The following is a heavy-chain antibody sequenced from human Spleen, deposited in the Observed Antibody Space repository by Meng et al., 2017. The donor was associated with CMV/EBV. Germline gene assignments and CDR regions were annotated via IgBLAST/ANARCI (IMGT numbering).Heavy chain of an antibody. V-gene: IGHV4-61*01. D-gene: IGHD7-27*01. CDR1: GGAVSSASYY. Sequence: CTVSGGAVSSASYYWSWIRRPPGKGLEWIGYIYYSGSTNYNPSLKSRVTISVETSKNQFSLKLTSVTAVDTAVYYCARVLGGNWFDPWGQGTLVTVSS. CDR2: IYYSGST. CDR3: ARVLGGNWFDP. J-gene: IGHJ5*02.